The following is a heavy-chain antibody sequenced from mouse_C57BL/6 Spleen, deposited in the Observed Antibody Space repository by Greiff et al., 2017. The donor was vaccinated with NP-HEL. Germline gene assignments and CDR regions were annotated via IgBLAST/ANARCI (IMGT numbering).Heavy chain of an antibody. D-gene: IGHD1-1*01. Sequence: EVQRVESGGGLVKPGGSLKLSCAASGFTFSDYGMHWVRQAPEKGLEWVAYISSGSSTIYYADTVKGRFTISRDNAKNTLFLQMTSLRSEDTAMYYCARCITTVVAKDYAMDYWGQGTSVTVSS. CDR1: GFTFSDYG. J-gene: IGHJ4*01. CDR2: ISSGSSTI. CDR3: ARCITTVVAKDYAMDY. V-gene: IGHV5-17*01.